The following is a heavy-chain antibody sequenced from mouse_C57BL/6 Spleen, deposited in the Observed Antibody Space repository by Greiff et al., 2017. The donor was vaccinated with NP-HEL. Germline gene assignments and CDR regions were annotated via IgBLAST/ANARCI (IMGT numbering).Heavy chain of an antibody. CDR3: ARDPWTAQATPYAMDY. J-gene: IGHJ4*01. CDR2: ISDGGSYT. Sequence: EVKLVESGGGLVKPGGSLKLSCAASGFTFSSYAMSWVRQTPEKRLEWVATISDGGSYTYYPDNVKGRFTLSRDNAKNNLYLQMSHLKSEDTAMYYCARDPWTAQATPYAMDYWGQGTSVTVSS. D-gene: IGHD3-2*02. V-gene: IGHV5-4*01. CDR1: GFTFSSYA.